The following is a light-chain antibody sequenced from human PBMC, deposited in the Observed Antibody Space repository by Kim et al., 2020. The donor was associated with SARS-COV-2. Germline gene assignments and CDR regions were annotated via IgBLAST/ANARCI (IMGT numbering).Light chain of an antibody. CDR1: QGISNY. V-gene: IGKV1-27*01. CDR3: QKYNSAPRT. J-gene: IGKJ2*01. CDR2: AAS. Sequence: SASVGDRVTTTCRASQGISNYLAWYQQKPGKVPKLLIYAASTLQSGVPSRFSGSGSGTDFTLTISSLQPEDVATYYCQKYNSAPRTFGQGTKLEIK.